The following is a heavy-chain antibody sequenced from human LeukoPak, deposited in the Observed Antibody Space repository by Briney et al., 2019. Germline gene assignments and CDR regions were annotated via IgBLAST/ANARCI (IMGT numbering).Heavy chain of an antibody. D-gene: IGHD6-19*01. J-gene: IGHJ4*02. V-gene: IGHV3-30*18. Sequence: PGRSLRLSCAASGFTFSSYGMHWVRQAPGKGLEWVAVISYDGSNKYYADSVKGRFTISRDNSKNTLYLQMNSLRAEDTAVYYCAKEYSPLSSGWYDYWGQGTLVTVSS. CDR2: ISYDGSNK. CDR3: AKEYSPLSSGWYDY. CDR1: GFTFSSYG.